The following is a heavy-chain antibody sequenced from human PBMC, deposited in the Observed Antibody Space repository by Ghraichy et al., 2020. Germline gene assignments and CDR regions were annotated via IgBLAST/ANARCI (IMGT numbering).Heavy chain of an antibody. CDR1: GFTFTSSA. V-gene: IGHV1-58*01. CDR2: IVVGSGNT. J-gene: IGHJ4*02. D-gene: IGHD2-21*02. Sequence: SVKVSCKASGFTFTSSAVQWVRQARGQRLEWIGWIVVGSGNTNYAQKFQERITITRDMSASTAYMELSSLRSEDTAVYYCAADRRSYCGGDCYSDWGQGTLVTVSS. CDR3: AADRRSYCGGDCYSD.